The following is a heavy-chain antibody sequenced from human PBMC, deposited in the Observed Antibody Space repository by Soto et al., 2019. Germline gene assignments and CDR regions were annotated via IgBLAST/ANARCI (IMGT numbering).Heavy chain of an antibody. CDR3: AWSSSFTPFDY. V-gene: IGHV4-38-2*01. CDR2: IYHSGST. Sequence: SETLSLTCAVSGYSISSGYYWGWIRQPPGKGLEWIGSIYHSGSTYYNPSLKSRVTISVDTSKNQFSLKLSSVTAADTAVYYCAWSSSFTPFDYWGQGTLVTVSS. D-gene: IGHD6-13*01. CDR1: GYSISSGYY. J-gene: IGHJ4*02.